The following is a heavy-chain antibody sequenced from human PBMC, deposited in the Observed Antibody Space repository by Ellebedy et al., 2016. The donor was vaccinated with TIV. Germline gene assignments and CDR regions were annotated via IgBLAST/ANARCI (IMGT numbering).Heavy chain of an antibody. V-gene: IGHV3-7*03. CDR1: GFTFSIYW. CDR3: ARGGYGRPFDC. J-gene: IGHJ4*02. D-gene: IGHD5-12*01. CDR2: IKQDGSEK. Sequence: GGSLRLSCAASGFTFSIYWMKWVRQAPGKGLEWVANIKQDGSEKYYVDSVKGRFTISRDNAKNSLFLQMNSLRVEDTAVYFCARGGYGRPFDCWGQGTLVTVSS.